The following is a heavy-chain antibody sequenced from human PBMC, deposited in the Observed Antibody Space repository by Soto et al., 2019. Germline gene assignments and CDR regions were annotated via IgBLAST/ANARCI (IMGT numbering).Heavy chain of an antibody. Sequence: DLEQSGAEVKRPGASVKVSCKASGYTFSDFDINWLRQASGQGPEWMGWMNARSGDTFFAQRFQGKFNMTWDTSLSTAYMEVGSLTSDDTAIYFCARGNPFNYAGLDVWGQGTTVADSS. CDR3: ARGNPFNYAGLDV. V-gene: IGHV1-8*01. D-gene: IGHD3-16*01. CDR1: GYTFSDFD. CDR2: MNARSGDT. J-gene: IGHJ6*02.